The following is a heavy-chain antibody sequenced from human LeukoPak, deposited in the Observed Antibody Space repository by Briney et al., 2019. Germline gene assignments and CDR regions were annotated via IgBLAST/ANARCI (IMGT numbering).Heavy chain of an antibody. CDR2: ISAYNGNT. CDR3: ARGKSTSLYSSSSYNWFDP. CDR1: GYTFTSYG. Sequence: GASVKVSCKASGYTFTSYGISWVRQAPGQGLEWMGWISAYNGNTNYAQKFQGRVTITRNTSISTAYMELSSLRSEDTAVYYCARGKSTSLYSSSSYNWFDPWGQGTLVTVSS. J-gene: IGHJ5*02. V-gene: IGHV1-18*01. D-gene: IGHD6-6*01.